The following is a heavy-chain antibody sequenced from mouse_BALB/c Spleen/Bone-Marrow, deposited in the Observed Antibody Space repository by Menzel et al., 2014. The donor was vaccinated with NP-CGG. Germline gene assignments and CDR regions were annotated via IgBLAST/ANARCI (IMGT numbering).Heavy chain of an antibody. CDR1: GYTFTSYW. J-gene: IGHJ1*01. CDR3: TRYYSWYFDV. V-gene: IGHV1S81*02. CDR2: INPVNGRN. D-gene: IGHD1-1*01. Sequence: QVQLKESGAELVKPGASVKLSCKPSGYTFTSYWIHWVKQRPGQGLEWIGEINPVNGRNDYNEKFKNKATLTVDKSSSAAYMQLSSLTSEDSAAYYCTRYYSWYFDVWGAGTTVTVSS.